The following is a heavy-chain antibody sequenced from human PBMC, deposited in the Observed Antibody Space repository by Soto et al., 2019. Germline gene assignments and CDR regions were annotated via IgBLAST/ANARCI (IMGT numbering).Heavy chain of an antibody. CDR3: ARDGGFGELKY. D-gene: IGHD3-10*01. CDR1: GDTFSGYP. V-gene: IGHV1-69*18. CDR2: IIPVFGTT. Sequence: QVQLVQSGAELKKPGSSVKVSCKASGDTFSGYPINWVRQAPGEGLEWMGRIIPVFGTTNDAQRFEGRVTSPADESTNTAYMELRGLLSEDTAVYYCARDGGFGELKYWGPGTLVTVSS. J-gene: IGHJ4*02.